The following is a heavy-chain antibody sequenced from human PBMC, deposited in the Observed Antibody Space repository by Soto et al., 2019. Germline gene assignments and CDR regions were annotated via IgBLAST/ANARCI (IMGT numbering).Heavy chain of an antibody. CDR3: ARTSGSYYLTYAFDI. V-gene: IGHV1-8*01. Sequence: QVQLVQSGAEVKKPGSSVKVSCKASGGTFTSYDINWVRQATGQGLEWMGWMNPNSGNTGYAQKFQGRVTMTRNTSISTAYMELSSLRSEDTAVYYCARTSGSYYLTYAFDIWGQGTMVTVSS. CDR2: MNPNSGNT. J-gene: IGHJ3*02. D-gene: IGHD1-26*01. CDR1: GGTFTSYD.